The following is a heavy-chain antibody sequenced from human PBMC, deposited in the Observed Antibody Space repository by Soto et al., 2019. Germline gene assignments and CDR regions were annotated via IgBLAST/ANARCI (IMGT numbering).Heavy chain of an antibody. Sequence: QITLKESGPTLVQPTQTLTLTCSFSGFSLSSSGEGVGWIRQPPGKALEWLALIYWSDDKRYSPSLKNRLTITGDTSKNQVVLTMTSLDPEDTATYYCTHRRCSGGSCYNVFDFWGQGAMVTVSS. D-gene: IGHD2-15*01. V-gene: IGHV2-5*01. CDR3: THRRCSGGSCYNVFDF. CDR2: IYWSDDK. J-gene: IGHJ3*01. CDR1: GFSLSSSGEG.